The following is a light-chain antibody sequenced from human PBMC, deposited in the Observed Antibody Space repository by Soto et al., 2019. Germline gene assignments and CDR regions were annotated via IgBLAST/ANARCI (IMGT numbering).Light chain of an antibody. V-gene: IGLV1-44*01. CDR2: TNN. CDR3: AAWDDRLGAYV. J-gene: IGLJ1*01. Sequence: QSALTQPPSASATPGQRVTISCSGSNSNIGTNTVNWYQQLPGTAPRLLIYTNNQRPSGVPQRFSGSKTGTSASLAIGGLQSEDGADYYCAAWDDRLGAYVFGTGTKLTVL. CDR1: NSNIGTNT.